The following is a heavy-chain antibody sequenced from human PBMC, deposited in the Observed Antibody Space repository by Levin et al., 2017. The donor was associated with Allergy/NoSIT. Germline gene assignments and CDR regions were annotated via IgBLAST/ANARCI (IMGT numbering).Heavy chain of an antibody. CDR1: GGSISSYY. Sequence: SETLSLTCTVSGGSISSYYWSWIRQPPGKGLEWIGYIYYSGSTNYNPSLKSRVTISVDTSKNQFSLKLSSVTAADTAVYYCARLDHYGYWGQGTLVTVSS. J-gene: IGHJ4*02. CDR2: IYYSGST. V-gene: IGHV4-59*08. CDR3: ARLDHYGY. D-gene: IGHD4-17*01.